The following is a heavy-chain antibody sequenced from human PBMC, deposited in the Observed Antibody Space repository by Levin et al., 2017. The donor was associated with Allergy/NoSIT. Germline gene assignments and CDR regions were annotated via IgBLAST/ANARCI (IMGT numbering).Heavy chain of an antibody. CDR1: GFTFSSYS. J-gene: IGHJ4*02. CDR2: ISSSSSYI. D-gene: IGHD4-17*01. Sequence: AGGSLRLSCAASGFTFSSYSMNWVRQAPGKGLEWVSSISSSSSYIYYADSVKGRFTISRDNAKNSLYLQMNSLRAEDTAVYYCARASMTTATPDDYWGQGTLVTVSS. V-gene: IGHV3-21*01. CDR3: ARASMTTATPDDY.